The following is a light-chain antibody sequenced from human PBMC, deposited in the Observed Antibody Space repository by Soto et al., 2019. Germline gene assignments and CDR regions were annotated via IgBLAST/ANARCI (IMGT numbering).Light chain of an antibody. CDR1: QSVISQ. V-gene: IGKV3-11*01. CDR2: DAS. Sequence: EIVLTQSPATLSLSPGEGATLSCRASQSVISQLAWYQQKPGQAPRLLIYDASNRATGIPARFSGSGSGTYFTLTISSLEPEDFAVYYCQHRVNWPFTFGPGTKVDIK. CDR3: QHRVNWPFT. J-gene: IGKJ3*01.